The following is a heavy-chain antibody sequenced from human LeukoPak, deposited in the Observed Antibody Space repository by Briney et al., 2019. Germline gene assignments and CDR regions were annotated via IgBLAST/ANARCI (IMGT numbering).Heavy chain of an antibody. D-gene: IGHD1-26*01. CDR1: GGSISSGNYY. J-gene: IGHJ4*02. CDR2: IYYSGST. V-gene: IGHV4-61*01. Sequence: SETLSLTCTVSGGSISSGNYYWSWIRQPPGKGLEWIGYIYYSGSTNYNPSLKSRVTISVDTSKNQFSLKLSSVTAADTAVYYCARVSRKGATPRGYFDYWGQGTLVSVSS. CDR3: ARVSRKGATPRGYFDY.